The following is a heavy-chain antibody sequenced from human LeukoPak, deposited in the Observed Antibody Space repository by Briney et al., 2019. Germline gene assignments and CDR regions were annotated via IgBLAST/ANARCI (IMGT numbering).Heavy chain of an antibody. CDR1: GFTFSSYA. CDR3: ARESTADFDY. V-gene: IGHV3-74*01. CDR2: INSDGSAT. Sequence: GGSLRLSCAASGFTFSSYAMSWVRQAPGKGLVWVSRINSDGSATIHADSVKGRFTISRDNAKNTLYLQMNSLRVEDTAVYYCARESTADFDYWGQGTLVTVSS. D-gene: IGHD2-21*02. J-gene: IGHJ4*02.